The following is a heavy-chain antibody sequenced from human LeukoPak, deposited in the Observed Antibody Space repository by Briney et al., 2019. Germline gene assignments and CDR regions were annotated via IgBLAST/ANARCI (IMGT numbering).Heavy chain of an antibody. CDR2: IYYSGST. CDR1: GGSISSYY. V-gene: IGHV4-59*01. CDR3: AGRSGGSLYYYYGMDV. Sequence: SETLSLTCTVSGGSISSYYWSWIRQPPGKGLEWIGYIYYSGSTNYNPSLKSRVTISVDTSKNQFSLKLSSVTAADTAVYYCAGRSGGSLYYYYGMDVWGQGTTVTVSS. J-gene: IGHJ6*02. D-gene: IGHD3-10*01.